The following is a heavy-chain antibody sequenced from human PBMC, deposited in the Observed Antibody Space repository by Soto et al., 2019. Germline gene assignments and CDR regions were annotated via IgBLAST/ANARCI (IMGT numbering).Heavy chain of an antibody. Sequence: PSETLSLTCAVSGYSISSGYYWDWIRQPPGKGLEWIGSIYHSGSTYYNPSLKSRVTISVDTSKNQFSLKLSSVTAADTAVYYCARDTSQRYYYDSSGTVGAFDIWGQGTMVTVSS. D-gene: IGHD3-22*01. J-gene: IGHJ3*02. CDR1: GYSISSGYY. V-gene: IGHV4-38-2*02. CDR3: ARDTSQRYYYDSSGTVGAFDI. CDR2: IYHSGST.